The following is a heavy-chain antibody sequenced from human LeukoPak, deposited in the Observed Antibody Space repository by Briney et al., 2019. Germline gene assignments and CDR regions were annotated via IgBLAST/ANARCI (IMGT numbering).Heavy chain of an antibody. CDR2: IYYSGST. J-gene: IGHJ4*02. D-gene: IGHD5-12*01. V-gene: IGHV4-39*07. CDR1: GGSISSSYYY. Sequence: SETLSLTCTVSGGSISSSYYYWGWIRQPPGKGLEWIGSIYYSGSTYYNPSLKSRVTMSLDTSKNQFSLKLSSVTAADTAVYYCARELVADRHFDYWGQGTLVTVSS. CDR3: ARELVADRHFDY.